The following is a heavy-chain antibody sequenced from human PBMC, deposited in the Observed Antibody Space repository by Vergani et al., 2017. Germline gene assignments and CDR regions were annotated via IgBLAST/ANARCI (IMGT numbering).Heavy chain of an antibody. CDR3: ARGLAAPDY. CDR1: GFTFSDYW. CDR2: IKGQGIVK. V-gene: IGHV3-7*03. Sequence: EVQLVESGGGLVQPGGSLRLSCSASGFTFSDYWMSWVRQAPGKGLEWVANIKGQGIVKNYVDSVKGRFTISRDNAKNSLNMQMNSLRVEDTAVYYCARGLAAPDYWGQGLLVTVSS. J-gene: IGHJ4*02. D-gene: IGHD3-9*01.